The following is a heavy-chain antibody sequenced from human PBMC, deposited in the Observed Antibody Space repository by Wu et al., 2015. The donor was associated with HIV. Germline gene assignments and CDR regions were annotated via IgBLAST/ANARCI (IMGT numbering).Heavy chain of an antibody. D-gene: IGHD2-21*02. CDR3: ARVVGDKAYCGGDCGVDQYYYYYGMDV. CDR1: GYTFTGYY. Sequence: QVQLVQSGAEVKKPGASVKVSCKASGYTFTGYYMHWVRQAPGQGLEWMGWINPNSGGTNYAQKFQGRVTITTDESTSTAYMELSSLRSEDTAVYYCARVVGDKAYCGGDCGVDQYYYYYGMDVWGQGP. CDR2: INPNSGGT. V-gene: IGHV1-2*02. J-gene: IGHJ6*02.